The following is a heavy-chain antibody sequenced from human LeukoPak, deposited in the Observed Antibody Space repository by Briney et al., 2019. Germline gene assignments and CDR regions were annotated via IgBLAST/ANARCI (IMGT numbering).Heavy chain of an antibody. CDR3: ARDKGIAARVYWFDP. Sequence: SETLSLTCAVYGGSFSGYYWSWIRQPPGKGLEWTGEINHSGSTNYNPSLKSRVTISVDTSKNQFSLKLSSVTAADTAVYYCARDKGIAARVYWFDPWGQGTLVTVSS. V-gene: IGHV4-34*01. J-gene: IGHJ5*02. CDR2: INHSGST. CDR1: GGSFSGYY. D-gene: IGHD6-6*01.